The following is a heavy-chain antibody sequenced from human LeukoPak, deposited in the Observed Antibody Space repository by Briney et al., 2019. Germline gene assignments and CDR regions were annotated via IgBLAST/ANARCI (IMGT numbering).Heavy chain of an antibody. J-gene: IGHJ4*02. CDR3: AGDQDWAFDY. Sequence: GGSLRLSCAASGFTFDSYSMNWVRQAPGKGLEWLSYIGGSSSDIHYADSVKGRFTISRDNAKNSLYLQMNSLRDEDTAVYYCAGDQDWAFDYWGQGTLVTVSS. CDR1: GFTFDSYS. D-gene: IGHD3-9*01. CDR2: IGGSSSDI. V-gene: IGHV3-48*02.